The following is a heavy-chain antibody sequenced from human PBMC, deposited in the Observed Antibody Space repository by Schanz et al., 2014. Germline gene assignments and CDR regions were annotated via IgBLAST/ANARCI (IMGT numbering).Heavy chain of an antibody. J-gene: IGHJ6*03. CDR3: ARENSSGYYPAVTYYIDV. V-gene: IGHV3-21*06. CDR2: ISSSGSSI. Sequence: EVQLVESGGGLVKPGGSLRLSCAASGFTFNNFNMNWVRQAPGKGLEWVSSISSSGSSIYYADTVKGRFTISRDNANNSRFLRRNSLRRDDTPIYHGARENSSGYYPAVTYYIDVWGKGTTVTVSS. D-gene: IGHD3-22*01. CDR1: GFTFNNFN.